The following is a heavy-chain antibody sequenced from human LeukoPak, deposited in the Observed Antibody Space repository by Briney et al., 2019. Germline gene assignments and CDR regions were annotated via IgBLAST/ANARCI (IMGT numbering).Heavy chain of an antibody. Sequence: AGGSLRLSCAASGFTVSSNYMSWVRQAPGKGLEWVSVIYSGGSTYYADSVKGRFTISRDNSKNTLYLQMNSLRAEDTAVYYCAREIRGAFDIWGQGTMVTVSS. CDR1: GFTVSSNY. V-gene: IGHV3-66*02. CDR2: IYSGGST. CDR3: AREIRGAFDI. D-gene: IGHD3-3*01. J-gene: IGHJ3*02.